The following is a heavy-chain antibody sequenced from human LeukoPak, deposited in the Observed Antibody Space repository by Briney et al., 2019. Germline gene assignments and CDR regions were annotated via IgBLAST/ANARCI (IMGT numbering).Heavy chain of an antibody. CDR3: AREEPGIAAAGMDY. V-gene: IGHV3-30-3*01. J-gene: IGHJ4*02. CDR2: ISYDGNNK. CDR1: GFXFSNFA. Sequence: PGGSLRLSCAASGFXFSNFAIHWVRQAPGKGLEWVAFISYDGNNKYYADSVKGRFTISRDSSKNTLYLQVNSLRAEDTTMYYCAREEPGIAAAGMDYWGQGTLVTVSS. D-gene: IGHD6-13*01.